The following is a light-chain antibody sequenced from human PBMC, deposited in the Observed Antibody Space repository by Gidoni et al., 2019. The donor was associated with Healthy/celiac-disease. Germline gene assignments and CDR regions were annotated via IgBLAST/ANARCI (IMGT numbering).Light chain of an antibody. CDR2: KAS. CDR3: QQYNSYSAAT. Sequence: DIQMTQSPSTLSASVGDRVTITCRASQSISSWLAWYQQKPGKAPKLLIYKASSLESGVPSRFSGSGSGTEFTLTISSLQPDDFATYSCQQYNSYSAATFGPGTKVDIK. V-gene: IGKV1-5*03. CDR1: QSISSW. J-gene: IGKJ3*01.